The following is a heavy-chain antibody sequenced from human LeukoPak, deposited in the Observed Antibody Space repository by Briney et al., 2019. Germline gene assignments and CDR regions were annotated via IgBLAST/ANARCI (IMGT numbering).Heavy chain of an antibody. D-gene: IGHD3-9*01. CDR1: GFTFSSYG. Sequence: PGGSLRLSCAASGFTFSSYGMHWVRQAPGKGLEWVASIRFDGSHKSYADSVKGRFTISRDYSKNTLYLQMNTLGAEDTAVYYCAKGVKVPLLRYFSYYMDVWGKGTTVTISS. J-gene: IGHJ6*03. CDR2: IRFDGSHK. CDR3: AKGVKVPLLRYFSYYMDV. V-gene: IGHV3-30*02.